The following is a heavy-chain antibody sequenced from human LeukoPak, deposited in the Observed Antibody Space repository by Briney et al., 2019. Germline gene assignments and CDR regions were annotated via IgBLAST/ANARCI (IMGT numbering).Heavy chain of an antibody. CDR3: ARDREIFQRGATPY. CDR1: GGSISSGGYY. V-gene: IGHV4-30-2*01. Sequence: NPPQTLSLTCTVSGGSISSGGYYWSWIRQPPGKGLEWIGYIYHSGSTYYNPSLKSRVTISVDRSKNQFSLKLSSVTAADTAVYYCARDREIFQRGATPYWGQGTLVTVSS. D-gene: IGHD1-26*01. J-gene: IGHJ4*02. CDR2: IYHSGST.